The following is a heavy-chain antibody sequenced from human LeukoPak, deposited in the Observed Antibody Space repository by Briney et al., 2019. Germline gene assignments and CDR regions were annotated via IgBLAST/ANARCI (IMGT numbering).Heavy chain of an antibody. CDR1: GGSFSGYY. CDR3: QSRYLEWLLEY. D-gene: IGHD3-3*01. Sequence: PSETLSLTCAVYGGSFSGYYWSWIRQPPGKGLEWIGEINHSGSTNYNPSLKSRVTISVDTSKNQFSLRLSSVTAADTAVYYCQSRYLEWLLEYWGQGTLVTVSS. V-gene: IGHV4-34*01. CDR2: INHSGST. J-gene: IGHJ4*02.